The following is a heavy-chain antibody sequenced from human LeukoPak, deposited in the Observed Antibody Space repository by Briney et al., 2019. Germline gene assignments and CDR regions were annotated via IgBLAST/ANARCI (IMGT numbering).Heavy chain of an antibody. J-gene: IGHJ4*02. V-gene: IGHV3-23*01. CDR1: GFTFRSYA. D-gene: IGHD2-15*01. CDR3: VRDFHCSDGSCPLFDY. CDR2: TNEPGVYT. Sequence: PGGSLRLSCTASGFTFRSYAMSWARQAPGKGLDWVSGTNEPGVYTYYADSVKGRFTVSRDNSENTLYLQMNSLRVEDTAVYYCVRDFHCSDGSCPLFDYWGQGTLVTVSS.